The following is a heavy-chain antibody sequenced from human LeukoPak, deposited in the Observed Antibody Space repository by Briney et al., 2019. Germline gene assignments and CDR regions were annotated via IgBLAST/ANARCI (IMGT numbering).Heavy chain of an antibody. J-gene: IGHJ3*02. CDR2: IYYSGST. CDR3: ARSGYYSAFDI. V-gene: IGHV4-39*01. D-gene: IGHD3-22*01. CDR1: GSSISSSSYY. Sequence: SETLSLTCTVSGSSISSSSYYWGWIRQPPGKGLEWIGSIYYSGSTYYNPSLKSRVTISVDTSKNQFSLKLSSVTAADTAVYYCARSGYYSAFDIWGQGTMVTVSS.